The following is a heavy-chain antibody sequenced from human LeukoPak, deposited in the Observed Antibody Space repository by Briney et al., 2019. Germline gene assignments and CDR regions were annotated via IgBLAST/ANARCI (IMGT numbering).Heavy chain of an antibody. D-gene: IGHD6-19*01. J-gene: IGHJ4*02. CDR3: ARDWYSSGYVDY. V-gene: IGHV3-23*01. CDR2: ISGSGGST. CDR1: GFTFSSYA. Sequence: GGSLRLSCAASGFTFSSYAMSWVHQAPGKGLEWVSAISGSGGSTYYADSVKGRFTISRDNAKNSLYLQMNSLRAEDTAVYYCARDWYSSGYVDYWGQGTLVTVSS.